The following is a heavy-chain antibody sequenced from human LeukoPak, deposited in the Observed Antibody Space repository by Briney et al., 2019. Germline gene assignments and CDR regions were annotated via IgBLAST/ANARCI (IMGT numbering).Heavy chain of an antibody. CDR3: AKDLTGSSWTFDY. Sequence: GGSLRLSCAASGFTFSSYGMHWVRQAPGKGLEWVAFIRNDGSNKYYADSVKGRFTISRDNSKNTLYLQMNSLRAEDTAVYYCAKDLTGSSWTFDYWGQATLVTVSS. J-gene: IGHJ4*02. D-gene: IGHD6-13*01. V-gene: IGHV3-30*02. CDR2: IRNDGSNK. CDR1: GFTFSSYG.